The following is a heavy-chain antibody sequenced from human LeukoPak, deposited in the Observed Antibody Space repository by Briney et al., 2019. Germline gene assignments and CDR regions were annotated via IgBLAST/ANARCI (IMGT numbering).Heavy chain of an antibody. CDR2: ISSSSSTI. CDR1: GFGFSSYG. J-gene: IGHJ6*03. Sequence: GSSLRLSCEASGFGFSSYGMHWVRQAPGKGLEWVSYISSSSSTIYCADSVKGRFTISRDNAKNSLYLQMNSLRAEDTAVYYCARVARDFGEFHPDYYYYYMDVWGKGTTVTVSS. V-gene: IGHV3-48*01. CDR3: ARVARDFGEFHPDYYYYYMDV. D-gene: IGHD3-10*01.